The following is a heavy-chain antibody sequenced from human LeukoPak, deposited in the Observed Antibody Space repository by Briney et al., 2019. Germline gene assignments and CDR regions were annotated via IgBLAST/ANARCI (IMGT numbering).Heavy chain of an antibody. CDR1: GGSISSSSYY. J-gene: IGHJ4*02. CDR2: TYYSGST. CDR3: ALASPSYFDY. Sequence: PSETLSLTCTVSGGSISSSSYYWGWIRQPPGKGLEWIGSTYYSGSTYYNPSLKSRVTISVDTSKNQFSLKLSSVTVADTAVYYCALASPSYFDYWGQGTLVTVSS. V-gene: IGHV4-39*01.